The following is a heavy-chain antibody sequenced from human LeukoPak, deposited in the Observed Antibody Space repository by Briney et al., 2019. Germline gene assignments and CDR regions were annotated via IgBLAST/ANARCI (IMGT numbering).Heavy chain of an antibody. Sequence: GGSLRLSCAASGFTFSSYGMHWVRQAPGKGLEWVAFIRYDGSNKYYADSVKGRFTISRDNSKNRLYLQMNSLRAEDTAVYYCAKYCSGGSCYPYFDYWGQGTLVTVSS. CDR1: GFTFSSYG. V-gene: IGHV3-30*02. CDR3: AKYCSGGSCYPYFDY. D-gene: IGHD2-15*01. CDR2: IRYDGSNK. J-gene: IGHJ4*02.